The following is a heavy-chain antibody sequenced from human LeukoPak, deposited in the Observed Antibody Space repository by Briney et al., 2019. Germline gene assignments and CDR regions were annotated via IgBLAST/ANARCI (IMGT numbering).Heavy chain of an antibody. CDR1: GYTFTSYG. D-gene: IGHD7-27*01. CDR2: VSAYNGNT. J-gene: IGHJ4*02. CDR3: ARRTGSFGDY. V-gene: IGHV1-18*01. Sequence: ASVKVSCKASGYTFTSYGISWVRQAPGQGLEWMGWVSAYNGNTNYAQKLQGRVTMTTDTSTSTAHMELRSLKSDDTAVYYCARRTGSFGDYWGQGTLVTVSS.